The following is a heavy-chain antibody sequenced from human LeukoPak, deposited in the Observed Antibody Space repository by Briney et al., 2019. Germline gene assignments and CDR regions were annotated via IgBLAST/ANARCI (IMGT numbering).Heavy chain of an antibody. V-gene: IGHV3-74*01. J-gene: IGHJ3*02. D-gene: IGHD1-14*01. Sequence: GRSLRLSCAASGFTFSSYWMHWVRQAPGKGLVWVSRINSDGSDTIYADSVKGRFTISRDNAKNTLYLQMNSLRAEDTSVFYCARGGDNHGFDIWGQGTMVTVSS. CDR1: GFTFSSYW. CDR2: INSDGSDT. CDR3: ARGGDNHGFDI.